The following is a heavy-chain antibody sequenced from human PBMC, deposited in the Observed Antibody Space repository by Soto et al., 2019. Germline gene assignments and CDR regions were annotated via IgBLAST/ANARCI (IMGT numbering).Heavy chain of an antibody. Sequence: QVQLQESGPGLVKPSETLSLTCTVSGGSISSYYWSWIRQPPGKGLEWIGHIYYSGSTNYNPSLKSRVTISVDTSKNQFSLKLSAVTAADTAVYYCARNSYGDYPQDFDYWGQGTLVTVSS. J-gene: IGHJ4*02. CDR3: ARNSYGDYPQDFDY. V-gene: IGHV4-59*01. CDR1: GGSISSYY. D-gene: IGHD4-17*01. CDR2: IYYSGST.